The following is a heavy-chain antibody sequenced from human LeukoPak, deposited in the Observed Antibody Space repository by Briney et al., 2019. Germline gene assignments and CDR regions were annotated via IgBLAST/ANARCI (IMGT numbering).Heavy chain of an antibody. V-gene: IGHV3-74*01. CDR1: GFTFSSYW. Sequence: GGSLRLSCAASGFTFSSYWMTWVRRAPGKGLVWVSRINYDGTTTTYAESVKGRFTISRDNAKNTLYLQMNSLRAEDTAVYYCARDGSSWSNWLDPWGQGTLVTVSS. CDR2: INYDGTTT. D-gene: IGHD6-13*01. J-gene: IGHJ5*02. CDR3: ARDGSSWSNWLDP.